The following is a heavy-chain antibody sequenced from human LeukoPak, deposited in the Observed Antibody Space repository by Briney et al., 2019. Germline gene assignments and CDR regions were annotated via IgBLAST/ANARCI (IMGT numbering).Heavy chain of an antibody. CDR3: ARGDRLYGYNY. CDR1: GGSISTNNYY. J-gene: IGHJ4*02. D-gene: IGHD5-18*01. V-gene: IGHV4-39*07. Sequence: PSETLSLTCTVSGGSISTNNYYWGWIRQPPGKGLEWIGSIYYSGSTYYNPSLKSRVTISVDTSKNQFSLKLSSVTAADTAVYYCARGDRLYGYNYWGQGTLVTVSS. CDR2: IYYSGST.